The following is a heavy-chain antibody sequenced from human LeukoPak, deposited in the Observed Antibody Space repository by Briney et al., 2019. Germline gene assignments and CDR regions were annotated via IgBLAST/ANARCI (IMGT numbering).Heavy chain of an antibody. CDR2: ISSSGTTI. V-gene: IGHV3-11*01. D-gene: IGHD3-22*01. Sequence: GGSLRLSCAVSGFTFSDYAMSWVRQAPGKGLEWVSYISSSGTTIYYADSVKGRFTISRDNAKNSLYLQMNSLRVEDTAFYYCARDDLLHRNWFDPWGQGTLVTVSS. CDR3: ARDDLLHRNWFDP. CDR1: GFTFSDYA. J-gene: IGHJ5*02.